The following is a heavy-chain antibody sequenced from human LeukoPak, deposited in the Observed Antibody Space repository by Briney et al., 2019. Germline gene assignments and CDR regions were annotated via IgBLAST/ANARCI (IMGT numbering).Heavy chain of an antibody. Sequence: SQTLSLTCTVSGGSISSGDYYWSWIRQPPGKGLEWIGYIYYSGSTYYNPSLKSRVTISVDTSKNQFSLKLSSVTAADAAVYYCARSLSFFTVAFDNWGQGTLVTVSS. V-gene: IGHV4-30-4*01. CDR2: IYYSGST. D-gene: IGHD4-23*01. CDR1: GGSISSGDYY. CDR3: ARSLSFFTVAFDN. J-gene: IGHJ4*02.